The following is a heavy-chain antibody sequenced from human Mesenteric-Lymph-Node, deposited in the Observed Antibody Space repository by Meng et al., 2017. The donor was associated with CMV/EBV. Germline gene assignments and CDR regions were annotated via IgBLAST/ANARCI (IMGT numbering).Heavy chain of an antibody. D-gene: IGHD6-13*01. V-gene: IGHV3-11*04. Sequence: GGSLRLSCAASGFIFSDYYMNWIRQAPGKGLEWISYISISGSTIYYAGSVRGRFTISRDNARNSLYLQMNNLRVEDTAIYYCASRSSSWGGGSLGDTWFDPWGQGTLVTVSS. CDR1: GFIFSDYY. J-gene: IGHJ5*02. CDR3: ASRSSSWGGGSLGDTWFDP. CDR2: ISISGSTI.